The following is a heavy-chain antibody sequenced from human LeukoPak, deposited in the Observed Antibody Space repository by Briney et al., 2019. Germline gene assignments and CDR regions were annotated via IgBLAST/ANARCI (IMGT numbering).Heavy chain of an antibody. CDR2: VYPDDSDT. V-gene: IGHV5-51*01. J-gene: IGHJ4*02. CDR1: GYRFSNYW. Sequence: GESLKISCKGSGYRFSNYWIGWVRQMPGEGLEWMGIVYPDDSDTRYSPSFQGQVTISADKSISTAYLQWSSLKASDTAMYYCAIGGDSTTSCYRCFNFWGQGTLVTVSS. D-gene: IGHD2-2*02. CDR3: AIGGDSTTSCYRCFNF.